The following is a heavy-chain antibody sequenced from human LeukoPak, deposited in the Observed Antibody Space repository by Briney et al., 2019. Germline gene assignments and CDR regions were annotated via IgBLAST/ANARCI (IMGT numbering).Heavy chain of an antibody. D-gene: IGHD3-10*01. CDR1: GFTFSTYS. Sequence: GGSLRLSCLASGFTFSTYSMNWVRQAPGKGLEWVSYVSSSSSFIYYADSVKGRFTISRDNANNSLYLQMDSLRADDTAVYYCARGGGAFDIWGQGTVVTV. CDR3: ARGGGAFDI. V-gene: IGHV3-21*06. J-gene: IGHJ3*02. CDR2: VSSSSSFI.